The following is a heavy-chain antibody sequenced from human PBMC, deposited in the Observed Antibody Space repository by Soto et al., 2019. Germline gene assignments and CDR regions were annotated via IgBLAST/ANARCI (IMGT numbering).Heavy chain of an antibody. CDR1: GGSVSSGAYY. D-gene: IGHD1-20*01. CDR2: IYYSGST. J-gene: IGHJ3*02. V-gene: IGHV4-31*03. CDR3: ATARLRAVYAFDN. Sequence: QVQLQESDAGLVKASQTLSLTCTVSGGSVSSGAYYWTWIRQRPGKGLEWIGYIYYSGSTYYSPSLKSRLSISLDTSKNQFSLRLSSVTAADTAMYYCATARLRAVYAFDNWGQGTMVTVSS.